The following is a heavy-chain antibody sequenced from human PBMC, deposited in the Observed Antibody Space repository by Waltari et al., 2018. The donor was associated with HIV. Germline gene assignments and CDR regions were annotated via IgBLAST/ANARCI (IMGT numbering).Heavy chain of an antibody. D-gene: IGHD1-26*01. CDR3: AREKSTIVGFDY. CDR1: GGSLSSGGYY. Sequence: QVQLQESGPGLVKPSQTLSLTCTFSGGSLSSGGYYWSWIRQHPGKGLEWIGYIYYSGSTYYNPSLKSRVTISVDTSKNQFSLKLSSVTAADTAVYYCAREKSTIVGFDYWGQGTLVTVSS. V-gene: IGHV4-31*03. J-gene: IGHJ4*02. CDR2: IYYSGST.